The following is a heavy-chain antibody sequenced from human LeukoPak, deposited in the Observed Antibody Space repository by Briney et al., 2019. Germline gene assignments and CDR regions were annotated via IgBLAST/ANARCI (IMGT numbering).Heavy chain of an antibody. D-gene: IGHD3-22*01. CDR3: ARVPYYYDSSGPLYYFDY. CDR1: GGSISSYY. CDR2: IYTSGST. V-gene: IGHV4-4*07. J-gene: IGHJ4*02. Sequence: SETLSLTCTVSGGSISSYYWNWIRQPAGKGLEWIGRIYTSGSTNYNPSLKSRVTMSVDTSKNQFSLKLSSVTAADTAVYYCARVPYYYDSSGPLYYFDYWGQGTLVTVSS.